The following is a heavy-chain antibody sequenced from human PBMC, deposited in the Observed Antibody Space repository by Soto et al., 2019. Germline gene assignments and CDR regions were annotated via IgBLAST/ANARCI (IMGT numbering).Heavy chain of an antibody. V-gene: IGHV3-33*01. CDR3: ASSLQADYGDSLDYYYGMDV. J-gene: IGHJ6*02. CDR2: IWYDGSNK. Sequence: GGSLRLSCAASGFTFSSYGMHWVRQAPGKGLEWVAVIWYDGSNKYYADSVKGRFTISRDNSKNTLYLQMNSLRAEDTAVYYCASSLQADYGDSLDYYYGMDVWGQGTTVTFSS. CDR1: GFTFSSYG. D-gene: IGHD4-17*01.